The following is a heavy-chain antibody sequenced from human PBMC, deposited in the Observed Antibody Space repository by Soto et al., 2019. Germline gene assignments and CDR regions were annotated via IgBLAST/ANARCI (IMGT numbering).Heavy chain of an antibody. Sequence: SETLSLTCTVSGGSISSYYWSWIRQPPGKGLEWIGYIYYSGSTYYNPSLKSRVTISVDTSKNQFSLKLSSVTAADTAVYYCARDNILGILYGGMDVWGQGTTVTVSS. CDR2: IYYSGST. V-gene: IGHV4-59*12. CDR3: ARDNILGILYGGMDV. CDR1: GGSISSYY. J-gene: IGHJ6*02. D-gene: IGHD3-3*01.